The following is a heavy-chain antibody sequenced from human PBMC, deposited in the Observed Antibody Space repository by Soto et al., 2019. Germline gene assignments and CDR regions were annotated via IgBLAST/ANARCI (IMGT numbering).Heavy chain of an antibody. CDR2: ISDSGGST. CDR1: GFTFSSYA. D-gene: IGHD2-8*01. Sequence: PGGSLRLSCAASGFTFSSYAMGWVRQAPGRGLECVSGISDSGGSTYYADSVKGRFTISRDNSKNTLYLQMNGLRAEDTAVYYCAKVPETCTNGVCDAPEEAPSDYWGQGTLVTVSS. CDR3: AKVPETCTNGVCDAPEEAPSDY. V-gene: IGHV3-23*01. J-gene: IGHJ4*02.